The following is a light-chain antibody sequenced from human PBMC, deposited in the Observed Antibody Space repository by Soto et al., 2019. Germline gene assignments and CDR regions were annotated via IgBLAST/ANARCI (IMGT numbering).Light chain of an antibody. CDR2: DAS. CDR3: QQYNNWPWT. Sequence: DIQMTQSPSTLSASVGDRVTITCRASQSISSWLAWYQQKPGKAPKLLIYDASSLESGVPSRFSGSGSGTEFILTISSLQPDDFATYYCQQYNNWPWTFGQGTKVEIK. CDR1: QSISSW. V-gene: IGKV1-5*01. J-gene: IGKJ1*01.